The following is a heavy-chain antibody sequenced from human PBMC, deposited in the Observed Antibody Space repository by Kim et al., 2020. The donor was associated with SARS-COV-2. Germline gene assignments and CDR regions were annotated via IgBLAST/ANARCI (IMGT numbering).Heavy chain of an antibody. J-gene: IGHJ6*02. D-gene: IGHD3-16*01. CDR1: GFTFSGFA. Sequence: GGSLRLSCAASGFTFSGFAMHWVRQAYGKGLEGVGLIRIKANTYATAYAASVKGGFTISRDDSKNTAYLQMNSLKTEDTAVYYCTSAPLGRGGYYYGMDVWGQGTTVTVSS. CDR3: TSAPLGRGGYYYGMDV. CDR2: IRIKANTYAT. V-gene: IGHV3-73*01.